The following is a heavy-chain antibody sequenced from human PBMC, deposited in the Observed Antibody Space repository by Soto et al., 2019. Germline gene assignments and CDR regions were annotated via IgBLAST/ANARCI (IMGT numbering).Heavy chain of an antibody. J-gene: IGHJ5*01. V-gene: IGHV1-18*01. Sequence: QVQLVQSGPELKKPGASVKVSCKTSGYSFHNSGISWVRQAPGQGLEWMGWISVLNGYAHYGQKFQGRVIMTADTFTSTEYMELRGLRSDDTAMSYCSKNGTTWFASWGQGTPVTVSS. D-gene: IGHD1-1*01. CDR2: ISVLNGYA. CDR3: SKNGTTWFAS. CDR1: GYSFHNSG.